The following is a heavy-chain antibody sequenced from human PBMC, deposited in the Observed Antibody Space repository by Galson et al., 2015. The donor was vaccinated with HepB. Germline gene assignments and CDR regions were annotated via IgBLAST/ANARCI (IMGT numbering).Heavy chain of an antibody. Sequence: QSGAEVKKPGESLKISCKGSGYSFTSYWIGWVRQMPGKGLEWMGIIYPGDSDTRYSPSFQGQVTISADKSISTAYLQWSSLKASDTAMYYCARAVRGPYHTDHNWFDPWGQGTLVTVSS. CDR2: IYPGDSDT. D-gene: IGHD3-10*01. CDR1: GYSFTSYW. CDR3: ARAVRGPYHTDHNWFDP. V-gene: IGHV5-51*01. J-gene: IGHJ5*02.